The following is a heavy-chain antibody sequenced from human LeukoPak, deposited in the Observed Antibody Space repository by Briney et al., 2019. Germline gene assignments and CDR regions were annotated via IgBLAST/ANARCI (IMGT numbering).Heavy chain of an antibody. CDR2: IKQDGSEK. V-gene: IGHV3-7*01. J-gene: IGHJ3*02. Sequence: GVSLRLSCAASGFTFSSYWMSWVRQAPGKGLEWVANIKQDGSEKYYVDSVKGRFTISRDNAKNSLYLQMNSLRAEDTAVYYCARAGKTYYDFWSGYAFDIWGQGTMVTVSS. D-gene: IGHD3-3*01. CDR3: ARAGKTYYDFWSGYAFDI. CDR1: GFTFSSYW.